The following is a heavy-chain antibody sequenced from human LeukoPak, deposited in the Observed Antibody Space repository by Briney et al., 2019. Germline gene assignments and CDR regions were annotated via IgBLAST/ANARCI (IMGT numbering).Heavy chain of an antibody. CDR2: IKQDGSEK. J-gene: IGHJ4*02. V-gene: IGHV3-7*04. CDR3: ARSTYYYDSSGYYPYYFDY. CDR1: GFTFSSYW. D-gene: IGHD3-22*01. Sequence: GGSLRLSCAASGFTFSSYWMSWVRQAPGKGLEWVANIKQDGSEKYYVDSVKGRFTISRDNAKNSLYLQMNSLRAEGTAVYYCARSTYYYDSSGYYPYYFDYWGQGTLVTVSS.